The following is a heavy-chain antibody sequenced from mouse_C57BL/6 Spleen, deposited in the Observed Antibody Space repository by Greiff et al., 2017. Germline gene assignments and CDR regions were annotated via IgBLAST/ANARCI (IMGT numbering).Heavy chain of an antibody. CDR1: GYAFSSSW. CDR3: ASYYYGFFDY. Sequence: QVQLKESGPELVKPGASVKISCKASGYAFSSSWMNWVKQRPGKGLEWIGRIYPGDGDTNYNGKFKGKATLTADKSSSTAYMQLSSLTSEDSAVYFCASYYYGFFDYWGQGTTLTVSS. J-gene: IGHJ2*01. CDR2: IYPGDGDT. D-gene: IGHD1-1*01. V-gene: IGHV1-82*01.